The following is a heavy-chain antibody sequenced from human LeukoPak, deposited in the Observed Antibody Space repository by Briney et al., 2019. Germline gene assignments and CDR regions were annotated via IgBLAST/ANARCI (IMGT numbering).Heavy chain of an antibody. D-gene: IGHD3-22*01. CDR3: ARTTYYDSGGYTTDYYYYMDV. J-gene: IGHJ6*03. V-gene: IGHV3-21*01. CDR1: GFTFYSYM. CDR2: ISSSTSYI. Sequence: GGSLRLSCAASGFTFYSYMMNWVRQAPGKGLEWVSSISSSTSYIYYADSVKGRFTISRDNAKNSLHLQMNSLRAEDTAVYYCARTTYYDSGGYTTDYYYYMDVWGKGTTVTVSS.